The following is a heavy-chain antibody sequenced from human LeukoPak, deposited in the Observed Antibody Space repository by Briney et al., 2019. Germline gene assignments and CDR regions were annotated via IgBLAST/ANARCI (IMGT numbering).Heavy chain of an antibody. CDR3: ARQISDYYYYYMDV. D-gene: IGHD2/OR15-2a*01. Sequence: PSETLSLTCTVSGGSISTSAFYWGWIRQPPGKGLEWIRSIYDSGNEFYNPSLKSRVTISADTSKNQFSLKLNSVTAADTAMYYCARQISDYYYYYMDVWGEGITVTVSS. CDR1: GGSISTSAFY. J-gene: IGHJ6*03. V-gene: IGHV4-39*01. CDR2: IYDSGNE.